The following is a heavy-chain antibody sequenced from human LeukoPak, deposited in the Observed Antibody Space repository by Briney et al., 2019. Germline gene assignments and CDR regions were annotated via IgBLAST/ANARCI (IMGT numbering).Heavy chain of an antibody. Sequence: GESLKISWKGLGYSFTSYVIGWVRQLPGKGLEWIGIIYPGDSDTTNRLPLKAQFTISADKSISTAYLQWSSLKASDTAMYYCARYGSGSYYLGTRYYYYYMDVWGKGTTVTVSS. D-gene: IGHD3-10*01. V-gene: IGHV5-51*01. CDR3: ARYGSGSYYLGTRYYYYYMDV. CDR2: IYPGDSDT. J-gene: IGHJ6*03. CDR1: GYSFTSYV.